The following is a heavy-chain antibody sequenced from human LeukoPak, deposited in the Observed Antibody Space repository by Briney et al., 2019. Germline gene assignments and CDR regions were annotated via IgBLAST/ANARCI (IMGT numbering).Heavy chain of an antibody. J-gene: IGHJ6*03. D-gene: IGHD6-13*01. CDR2: INPNSGGT. CDR3: ARAPGYSSSWYAYYYYYYYMDV. CDR1: GYTFTGYY. V-gene: IGHV1-2*02. Sequence: ASVKVPCKASGYTFTGYYMHWVRQAPGQWLEWMGWINPNSGGTNYAQKFQGRATRTRDTSISTAYMELSRLRSDDTAVYYCARAPGYSSSWYAYYYYYYYMDVWGKGTTVTISS.